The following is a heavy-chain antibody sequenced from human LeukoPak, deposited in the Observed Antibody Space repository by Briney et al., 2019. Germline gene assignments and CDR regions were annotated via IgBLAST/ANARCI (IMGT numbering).Heavy chain of an antibody. CDR2: IYSDGSST. V-gene: IGHV3-74*01. CDR1: GFTFSSYW. CDR3: ARVNTMVRGVMSPWYYYYGMDV. Sequence: GGSLRLSCAASGFTFSSYWMHWVPHAPGKGLVWVSRIYSDGSSTSYADSVKGRFTISRDNATNTLYLQMNSLRAVDTAVYYCARVNTMVRGVMSPWYYYYGMDVWGKGTTVAVSS. D-gene: IGHD3-10*01. J-gene: IGHJ6*04.